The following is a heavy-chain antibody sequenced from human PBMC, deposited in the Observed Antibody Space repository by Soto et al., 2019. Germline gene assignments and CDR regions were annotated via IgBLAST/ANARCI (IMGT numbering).Heavy chain of an antibody. Sequence: ASVKVSCKASGYTFTDYHIHWVRQAPGQGLEFMGWINANNGGAGSAQQFQGRVTVTRDTSITTVYMELSNLRSDDTAVYYCAREGGSEKLKPSYNWFDTWGQGDLVTVSS. CDR3: AREGGSEKLKPSYNWFDT. V-gene: IGHV1-2*02. CDR2: INANNGGA. J-gene: IGHJ5*02. D-gene: IGHD1-1*01. CDR1: GYTFTDYH.